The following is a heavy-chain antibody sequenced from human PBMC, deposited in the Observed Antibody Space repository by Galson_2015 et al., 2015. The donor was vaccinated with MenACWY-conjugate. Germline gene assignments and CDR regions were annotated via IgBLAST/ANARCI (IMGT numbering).Heavy chain of an antibody. V-gene: IGHV3-48*02. CDR2: ITSSSSAI. CDR1: GFTFSSYN. J-gene: IGHJ5*02. CDR3: ARDRSDSSGFWYSFDP. Sequence: SLRLSCAASGFTFSSYNMNWVRQAPGKGLEWVSYITSSSSAIYYADSVKGRFTISRDNAKNSLYLQMNSLRDEDTAVYYCARDRSDSSGFWYSFDPWGQGTLVTVSA. D-gene: IGHD3-22*01.